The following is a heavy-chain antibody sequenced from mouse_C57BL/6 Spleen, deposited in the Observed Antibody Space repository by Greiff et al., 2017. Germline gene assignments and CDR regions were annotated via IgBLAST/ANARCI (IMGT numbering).Heavy chain of an antibody. CDR3: AITTVVAYYAMDY. CDR1: GYTFTSYW. J-gene: IGHJ4*01. CDR2: IYPSDSEP. V-gene: IGHV1-61*01. Sequence: VQLQQSGAELVRPGSSVKLSCKASGYTFTSYWMDWVKQRPGQGLEWIGNIYPSDSEPHYNQKFKDKATLTVDKSSSTAYMQLSSLTSEDSAVYYCAITTVVAYYAMDYWGQGTSVTVSS. D-gene: IGHD1-1*01.